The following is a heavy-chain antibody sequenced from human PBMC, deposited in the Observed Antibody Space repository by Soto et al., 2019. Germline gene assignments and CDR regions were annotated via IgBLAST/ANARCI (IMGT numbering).Heavy chain of an antibody. D-gene: IGHD1-1*01. V-gene: IGHV2-5*01. CDR2: FYWNDDK. J-gene: IGHJ4*02. Sequence: NCTSRWFPHSKKEVGVGWIRQPPGEALEWLALFYWNDDKRYSPSLRSRLTITKDTSKNQVVLTMTNMDPVDTATYYCALRRGIGTRAVGYVSAFWGQGTLDTVSS. CDR1: WFPHSKKEVG. CDR3: ALRRGIGTRAVGYVSAF.